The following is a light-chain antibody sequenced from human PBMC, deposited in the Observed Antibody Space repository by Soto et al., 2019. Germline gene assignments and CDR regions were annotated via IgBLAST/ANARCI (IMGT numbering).Light chain of an antibody. V-gene: IGLV1-51*01. CDR1: SSNIGNNY. Sequence: QSALKQTPSVXAAPGQEVTISCSGSSSNIGNNYVSWYQQLPGTAPKLLIYDNNKRPSGIPDRFSGSKSGTSATLGITGLKTGDEADYYCGTWDSSMSARVFGTGTKVTVL. CDR2: DNN. J-gene: IGLJ1*01. CDR3: GTWDSSMSARV.